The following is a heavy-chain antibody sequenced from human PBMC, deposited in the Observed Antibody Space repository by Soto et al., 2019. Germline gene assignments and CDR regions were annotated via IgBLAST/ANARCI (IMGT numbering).Heavy chain of an antibody. CDR1: GFTFSSYA. Sequence: QVQLVESGGGVVQPGRSLRLSCAASGFTFSSYAMHWVRQAPGKGLEWVAVISYDGSNKYYADSVKGRFTISRDNSKNSLYLQMNRLRAEDTAVYYCARPLWRYDYNWGYFDLWGRGTLVTVSS. CDR3: ARPLWRYDYNWGYFDL. V-gene: IGHV3-30-3*01. D-gene: IGHD4-4*01. CDR2: ISYDGSNK. J-gene: IGHJ2*01.